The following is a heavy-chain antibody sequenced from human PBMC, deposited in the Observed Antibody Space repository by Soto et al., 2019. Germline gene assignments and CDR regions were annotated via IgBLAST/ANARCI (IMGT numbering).Heavy chain of an antibody. CDR3: TYYDSSGDYFDY. D-gene: IGHD3-22*01. Sequence: SETLSLTCTVSGGSISSGGYYWSWIRQHPGTGLEWIGYISYSGSTYYNPSLKSRVTISVDTSKNQFSLKLSSVTAADTAVYYCTYYDSSGDYFDYWGQGTLVTVSS. CDR1: GGSISSGGYY. J-gene: IGHJ4*02. CDR2: ISYSGST. V-gene: IGHV4-31*09.